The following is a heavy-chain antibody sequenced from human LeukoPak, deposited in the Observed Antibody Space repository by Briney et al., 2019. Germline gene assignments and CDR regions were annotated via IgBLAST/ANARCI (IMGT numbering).Heavy chain of an antibody. D-gene: IGHD3-10*01. V-gene: IGHV4-38-2*02. CDR3: ARRGGSGKRFAHYYYYYYMDV. CDR2: IYHSGRT. J-gene: IGHJ6*03. CDR1: GYSISSGYY. Sequence: SETLSLTCTVSGYSISSGYYWGWIRQPPGKGLEWIGSIYHSGRTYYNPSLKSRVTISVDTSKNQFSLKLSSVTAADTTVYYCARRGGSGKRFAHYYYYYYMDVWGKGTTVTISS.